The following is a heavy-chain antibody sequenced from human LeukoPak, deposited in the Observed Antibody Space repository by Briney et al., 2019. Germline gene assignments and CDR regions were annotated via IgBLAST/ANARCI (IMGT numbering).Heavy chain of an antibody. CDR1: GASVSGVSFY. D-gene: IGHD3-22*01. CDR2: IQYSGST. Sequence: SETLSLTCTVSGASVSGVSFYWNWTRQPPGKGLQYIGYIQYSGSTNYNPSLKSRVTMSVDTSKNQFSLKLRSVTAADTAVYYCARYYDSSGYWSTPHFDYWGQGTLVTVSS. V-gene: IGHV4-61*01. CDR3: ARYYDSSGYWSTPHFDY. J-gene: IGHJ4*02.